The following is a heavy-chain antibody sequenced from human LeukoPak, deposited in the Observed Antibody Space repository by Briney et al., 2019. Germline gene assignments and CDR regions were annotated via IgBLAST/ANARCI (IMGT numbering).Heavy chain of an antibody. CDR3: ARGGLLRYFDWLPH. V-gene: IGHV1-69*05. CDR2: IIPIFGTA. CDR1: GGTFSSYA. Sequence: ASVKVSCKASGGTFSSYAISWVRQAPGQGLEWMGGIIPIFGTANYAQKIQGRVTITTDESTSTAYMELSSLRSEDTAVYYCARGGLLRYFDWLPHWGQGTLVTVSS. J-gene: IGHJ4*02. D-gene: IGHD3-9*01.